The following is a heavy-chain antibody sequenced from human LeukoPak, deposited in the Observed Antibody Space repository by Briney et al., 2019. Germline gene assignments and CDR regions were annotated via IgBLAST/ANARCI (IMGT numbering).Heavy chain of an antibody. V-gene: IGHV1-18*01. J-gene: IGHJ3*02. CDR2: ISAYNGNT. D-gene: IGHD4-17*01. CDR3: ARVYGDYLSAFDI. CDR1: GGTFSSYA. Sequence: ASMKVSCKASGGTFSSYAISWVRQAPGQGLEWMGWISAYNGNTNYAQKLQGRVTMTTDTSTSTAYMELRSLRSDDTAVYYCARVYGDYLSAFDIWGQGTMVTVSS.